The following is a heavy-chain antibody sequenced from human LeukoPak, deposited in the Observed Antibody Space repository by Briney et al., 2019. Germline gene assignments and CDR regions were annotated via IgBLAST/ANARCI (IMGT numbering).Heavy chain of an antibody. CDR1: GGTFSSYA. J-gene: IGHJ3*02. D-gene: IGHD3-3*01. CDR2: IIPIFGTA. V-gene: IGHV1-69*05. CDR3: ARAPITRFLEWSPIDAFDI. Sequence: SVKVSCKASGGTFSSYAISWVRQAPGQGLEWMGRIIPIFGTANYAQEFQGRVTITTDESTSTAYMELSSLRSEDTAVYYCARAPITRFLEWSPIDAFDIWGQGTVVTVSS.